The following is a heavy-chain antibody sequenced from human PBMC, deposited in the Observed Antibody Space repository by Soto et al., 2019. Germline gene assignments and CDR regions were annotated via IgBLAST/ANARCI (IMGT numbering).Heavy chain of an antibody. CDR3: ARGQQLGRV. D-gene: IGHD6-13*01. J-gene: IGHJ4*02. CDR2: INHSGST. Sequence: QVQLQQWGAGPLKPSETLSLTYAVYGGSFSGYYWSWIRQPPGKGLEWIGEINHSGSTNYNPSLKSRVTISVDTSKNQFSLKLSSVTAADTAVYYCARGQQLGRVWGQGTLVTVSS. V-gene: IGHV4-34*01. CDR1: GGSFSGYY.